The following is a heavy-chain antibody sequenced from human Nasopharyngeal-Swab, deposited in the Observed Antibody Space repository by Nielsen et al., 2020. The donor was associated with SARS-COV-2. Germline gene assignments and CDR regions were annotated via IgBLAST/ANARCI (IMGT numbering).Heavy chain of an antibody. CDR1: GFTFSSYA. Sequence: GESLKISCAASGFTFSSYAMSWVRQAPGKGLEWVSTTSGSGGSTYYADSVKGRFTISRDNSKNTLYLQMSSLRAEDTAVYYCAKAPRYYFGSGSFYFEYWGQGTLVTVSA. J-gene: IGHJ4*02. V-gene: IGHV3-23*01. D-gene: IGHD3-10*01. CDR2: TSGSGGST. CDR3: AKAPRYYFGSGSFYFEY.